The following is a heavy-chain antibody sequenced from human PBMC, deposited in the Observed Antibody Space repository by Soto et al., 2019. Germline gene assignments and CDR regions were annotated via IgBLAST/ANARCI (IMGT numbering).Heavy chain of an antibody. D-gene: IGHD3-16*01. CDR3: FSHSVGG. Sequence: QVQLVESGGGVVQPGRSLRLSCAASGFTFSSYAMHWVRQAPGKGLEWVAVISYDGSNKYYADSVKGRFTISRDNSKNTLYLQMNSLRVEDTAVYYCFSHSVGGGGQGTLVTVSS. V-gene: IGHV3-30-3*01. CDR1: GFTFSSYA. CDR2: ISYDGSNK. J-gene: IGHJ4*02.